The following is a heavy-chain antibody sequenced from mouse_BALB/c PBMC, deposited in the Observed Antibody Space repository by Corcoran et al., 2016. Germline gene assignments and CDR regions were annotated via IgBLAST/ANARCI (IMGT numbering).Heavy chain of an antibody. CDR3: AREPYAMDY. Sequence: QIQLVQSGPELKKPGETVKISCKASGYTFTNYGMNWVKQAPGKGLKWMGWINTYTGASKYADDFKGRFAFSLETSASTAYLQINNLKNEDTASYFCAREPYAMDYCCQGTSVTVSS. CDR1: GYTFTNYG. J-gene: IGHJ4*01. CDR2: INTYTGAS. V-gene: IGHV9-3-1*01.